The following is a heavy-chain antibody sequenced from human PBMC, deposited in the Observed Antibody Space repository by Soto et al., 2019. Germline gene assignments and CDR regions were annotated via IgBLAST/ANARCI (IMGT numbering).Heavy chain of an antibody. CDR1: GYTFTSYG. D-gene: IGHD6-6*01. CDR3: ARDLQLARFYYYYYGMDV. CDR2: ISAYNGNT. V-gene: IGHV1-18*01. J-gene: IGHJ6*02. Sequence: ASVKVSCKASGYTFTSYGISWVRQAPGQGLEWMGWISAYNGNTNYAQKLQGRVTMTTDTSTSTAYMELRSLRSEDTAVYYCARDLQLARFYYYYYGMDVWGQGTTVTVSS.